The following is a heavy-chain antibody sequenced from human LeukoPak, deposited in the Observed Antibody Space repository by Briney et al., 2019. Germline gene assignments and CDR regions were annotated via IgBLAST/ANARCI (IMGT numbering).Heavy chain of an antibody. J-gene: IGHJ4*02. Sequence: GGSLRLSCAASGFTFSSYWMSWVRQAPGKGLEWVANIKQDGSDKYYVDSVRARFTISRDNAKNSLFLQMNSLRAEDTAVYYCAKIFSSSSPYFDYWGQGTLVTVSS. CDR2: IKQDGSDK. CDR1: GFTFSSYW. D-gene: IGHD6-6*01. V-gene: IGHV3-7*03. CDR3: AKIFSSSSPYFDY.